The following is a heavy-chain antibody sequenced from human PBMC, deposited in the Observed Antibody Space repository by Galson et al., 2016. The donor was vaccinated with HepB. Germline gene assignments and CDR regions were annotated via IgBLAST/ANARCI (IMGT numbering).Heavy chain of an antibody. V-gene: IGHV3-21*01. J-gene: IGHJ3*02. D-gene: IGHD3-16*01. CDR1: GFNFRTYS. CDR3: GRGDAFDI. CDR2: IDGSNDHI. Sequence: SLRLSCAASGFNFRTYSVNWVRQAPGKGLEWVSSIDGSNDHIHYEDSVKGRFTISSDDAQNLLYLQMNSLRAEDTAVYYCGRGDAFDIWGQGTVVTVSA.